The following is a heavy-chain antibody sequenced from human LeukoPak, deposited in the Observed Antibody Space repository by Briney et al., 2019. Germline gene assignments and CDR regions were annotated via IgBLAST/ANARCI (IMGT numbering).Heavy chain of an antibody. Sequence: SETLSLTCAVYGGSFSGYYWSWIRQPPGKGREWIGEINHSGSTNYNPSLKSGVTISVATSKTQFSLQLKSVTAGDAAVYYCARGVGYSSSWYRSGSEYFQHWGQGNLVTVSS. J-gene: IGHJ1*01. V-gene: IGHV4-34*01. CDR1: GGSFSGYY. CDR3: ARGVGYSSSWYRSGSEYFQH. D-gene: IGHD6-13*01. CDR2: INHSGST.